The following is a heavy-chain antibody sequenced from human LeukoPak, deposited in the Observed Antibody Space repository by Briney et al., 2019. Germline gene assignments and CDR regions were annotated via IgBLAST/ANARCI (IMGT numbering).Heavy chain of an antibody. D-gene: IGHD1-26*01. CDR2: ISYDGSNK. V-gene: IGHV3-30*04. CDR3: AKRSSEGATGNFDY. CDR1: GFTFSSYA. J-gene: IGHJ4*02. Sequence: GGSLRLSCAASGFTFSSYAMHWVRQAPGKGLEWVAVISYDGSNKYYADSVKGRFTISRDNSKNTLYLQMNSLRAEDTAVYYCAKRSSEGATGNFDYWGQGTLVTVSS.